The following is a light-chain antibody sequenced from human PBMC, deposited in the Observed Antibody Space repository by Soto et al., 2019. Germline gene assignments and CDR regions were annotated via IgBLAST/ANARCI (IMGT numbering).Light chain of an antibody. CDR2: KAS. Sequence: DIQMTQSPSTLSASVGDSVTITCRASQTINNWLAWSQQKPGKAPKLLIYKASSLESGVPSRFSGSGSRTEFTLTISSLQPDDFATYFCQQYDSNPWTFGQGTKVEIK. J-gene: IGKJ1*01. CDR3: QQYDSNPWT. V-gene: IGKV1-5*03. CDR1: QTINNW.